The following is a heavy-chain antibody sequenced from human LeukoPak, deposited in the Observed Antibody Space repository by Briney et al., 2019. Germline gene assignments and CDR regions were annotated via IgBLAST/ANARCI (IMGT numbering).Heavy chain of an antibody. Sequence: PSETLSLTCTVSGRSVSSANSYWTWIRQPPGRGPEWIGYISSSGTTKYNPSLKSRVTISSDTSKNQFSLKVTSVIAADTAVYYCARWDYYYAMDVWGKGTTVDVSS. CDR2: ISSSGTT. V-gene: IGHV4-61*01. CDR3: ARWDYYYAMDV. J-gene: IGHJ6*04. CDR1: GRSVSSANSY.